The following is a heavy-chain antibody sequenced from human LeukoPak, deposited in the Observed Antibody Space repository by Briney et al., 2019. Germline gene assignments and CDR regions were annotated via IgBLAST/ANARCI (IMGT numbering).Heavy chain of an antibody. Sequence: GESLKISCKGSGYSFTSYWIGWVRQMPGKGLEWMGIIYPGDSDTRYSPSFQGQVTISADKSISTAYLQWSSLKASDTAMYNCATSYCSSTSCYTNFQHWGQGTLVTVSS. D-gene: IGHD2-2*02. V-gene: IGHV5-51*01. CDR2: IYPGDSDT. CDR1: GYSFTSYW. J-gene: IGHJ1*01. CDR3: ATSYCSSTSCYTNFQH.